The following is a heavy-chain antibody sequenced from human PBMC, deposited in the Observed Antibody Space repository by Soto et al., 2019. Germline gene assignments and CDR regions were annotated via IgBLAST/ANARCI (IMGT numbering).Heavy chain of an antibody. J-gene: IGHJ4*02. V-gene: IGHV4-39*02. CDR3: ARDNLPGLLAY. CDR2: IYYSGST. Sequence: PSETLSLTCTVPGDSISSSSYYWGWIRQPPGKGLEWIGSIYYSGSTYYNPSLKSRVTISGDTSKSQFSLRLRSVTAADTAVYFCARDNLPGLLAYWGQGTLVPVSS. CDR1: GDSISSSSYY.